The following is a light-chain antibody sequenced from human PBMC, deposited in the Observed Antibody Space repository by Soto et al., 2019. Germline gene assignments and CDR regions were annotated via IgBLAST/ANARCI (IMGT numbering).Light chain of an antibody. CDR2: AAS. V-gene: IGKV3-15*01. CDR3: QKYSKWPLFT. J-gene: IGKJ3*01. Sequence: IVVTQSPGILSVSPGDRATLSCRASQSVGRNLAWYQQKPGQAPTLLIYAASTRATGLPARFSGSGSGTDFTLTISSLQSEDFAVYYCQKYSKWPLFTFGPGTRVDIK. CDR1: QSVGRN.